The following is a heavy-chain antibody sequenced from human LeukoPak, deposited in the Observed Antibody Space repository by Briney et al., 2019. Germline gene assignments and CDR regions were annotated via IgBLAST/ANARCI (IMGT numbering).Heavy chain of an antibody. CDR2: ISGSGGST. Sequence: PGGSLRLSCAASGFTFSSYAMSWVRQAPGKGLVWVSAISGSGGSTYYADSVKGRFTISRDNSKNTLYLQMNSLRAEDTAVYYCAKEAGSGYYAYYYYGMDVWGQGTTVTVSS. J-gene: IGHJ6*02. CDR1: GFTFSSYA. D-gene: IGHD3-3*01. CDR3: AKEAGSGYYAYYYYGMDV. V-gene: IGHV3-23*01.